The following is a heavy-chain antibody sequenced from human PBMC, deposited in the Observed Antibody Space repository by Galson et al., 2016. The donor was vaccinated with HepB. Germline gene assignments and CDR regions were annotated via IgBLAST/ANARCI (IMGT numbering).Heavy chain of an antibody. Sequence: SLRLSCAASGFSVNANYMSWVRQPPGKGLEWIGEIYPSGSTNYNPSLGGRVSISLDKSENHFSLMMTSVTAADTAVYYCARQDLWSIEYWGQGILVTVSS. CDR2: IYPSGST. CDR3: ARQDLWSIEY. V-gene: IGHV4-4*02. J-gene: IGHJ4*02. D-gene: IGHD2-21*01. CDR1: GFSVNANY.